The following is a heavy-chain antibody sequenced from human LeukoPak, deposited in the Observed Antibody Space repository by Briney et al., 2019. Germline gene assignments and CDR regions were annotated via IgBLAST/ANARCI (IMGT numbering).Heavy chain of an antibody. V-gene: IGHV3-30*02. CDR3: AKGARLVPADLFDY. D-gene: IGHD2-2*01. J-gene: IGHJ4*02. CDR1: GFTFSSYG. CDR2: IRYDGSNK. Sequence: GGSLRLSCAASGFTFSSYGMHWVRQAPGKGLEWVAFIRYDGSNKYYADSVKGRFTISRDNSKNTLYLQMNSLRAEDTAVYYCAKGARLVPADLFDYWGQGTLVTVSS.